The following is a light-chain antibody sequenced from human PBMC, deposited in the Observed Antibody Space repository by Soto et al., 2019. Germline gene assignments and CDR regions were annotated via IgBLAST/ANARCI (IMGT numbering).Light chain of an antibody. Sequence: QPVLTQPPSVSGAPGQRVTISCTGSSSNIGAGYDVHWYQQLPGTAPKLLIYGNSNRPSGVPDRFSGSKSGTSASLAITGLQAEDEADYYCQSYDSSLSGWVFGGGTK. J-gene: IGLJ3*02. CDR3: QSYDSSLSGWV. V-gene: IGLV1-40*01. CDR2: GNS. CDR1: SSNIGAGYD.